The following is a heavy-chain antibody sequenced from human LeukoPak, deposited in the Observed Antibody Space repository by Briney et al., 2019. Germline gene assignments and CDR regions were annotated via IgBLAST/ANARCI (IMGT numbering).Heavy chain of an antibody. V-gene: IGHV3-11*03. CDR3: ASTSGWYEPIDY. CDR2: INSSSSYI. CDR1: GFTFRDYY. J-gene: IGHJ4*02. D-gene: IGHD6-19*01. Sequence: GGSLRLSCVASGFTFRDYYMSWIRRAPGKGLEWVSYINSSSSYIDYADSVKGRFTISRDNAKNSLHLQMKSLRAEDTAVYYCASTSGWYEPIDYWGQGTLVTVSS.